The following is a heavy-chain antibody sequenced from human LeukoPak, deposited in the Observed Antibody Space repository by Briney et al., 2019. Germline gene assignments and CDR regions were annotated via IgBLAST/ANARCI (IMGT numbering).Heavy chain of an antibody. D-gene: IGHD1-26*01. CDR1: GFTLSSYA. CDR3: ARECLMVGVYDAFDI. Sequence: GGSLRLSCAASGFTLSSYAMSWVRQAPGKGLEWVSYINRGSSTIYYADSVKGRFIISRDNAKNSLYLQVKSLRDEDTAVYYCARECLMVGVYDAFDIWGQGTMVTVSS. J-gene: IGHJ3*02. CDR2: INRGSSTI. V-gene: IGHV3-48*02.